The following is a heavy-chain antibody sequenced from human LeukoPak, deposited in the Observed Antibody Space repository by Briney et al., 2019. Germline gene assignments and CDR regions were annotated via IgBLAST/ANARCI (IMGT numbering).Heavy chain of an antibody. V-gene: IGHV4-61*02. CDR2: IYTSGST. CDR3: ARDYYDSSGAFDI. Sequence: SETLSLTCTVSGGSISSSSYYWSWIRQPAGKGLEWIGRIYTSGSTNYNPSLKSRVTMSVDTSKNQFSLKLSSVTAADTAVYYCARDYYDSSGAFDIWGQGTMVTVSS. D-gene: IGHD3-22*01. J-gene: IGHJ3*02. CDR1: GGSISSSSYY.